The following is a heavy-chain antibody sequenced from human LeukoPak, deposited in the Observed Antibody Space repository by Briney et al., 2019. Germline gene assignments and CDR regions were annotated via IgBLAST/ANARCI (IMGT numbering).Heavy chain of an antibody. CDR1: GFSFSTFG. D-gene: IGHD1-14*01. CDR3: AGLGGNYFDY. Sequence: PGGSLRLSCAASGFSFSTFGMHWVRQAPGKGLEWVAVIWYDGSNKYYADSVKGRFTISRDNSKNTLYLQMNSLRAEDTAVYYCAGLGGNYFDYWGQGTLVTVSS. J-gene: IGHJ4*02. V-gene: IGHV3-33*01. CDR2: IWYDGSNK.